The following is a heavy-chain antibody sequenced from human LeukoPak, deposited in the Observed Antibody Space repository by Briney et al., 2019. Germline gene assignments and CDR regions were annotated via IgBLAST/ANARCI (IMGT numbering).Heavy chain of an antibody. Sequence: GGSLRLSCAASGFTFSSYWMHSVCHGPWKGLLWVSRINSDGSSTSYADSVKSRFTLSRDNAKNTLYVQINSLRAEDTAVYYCSTGSGHAFDIWGRGTMVTVSS. CDR3: STGSGHAFDI. V-gene: IGHV3-74*01. D-gene: IGHD3-10*01. CDR2: INSDGSST. CDR1: GFTFSSYW. J-gene: IGHJ3*02.